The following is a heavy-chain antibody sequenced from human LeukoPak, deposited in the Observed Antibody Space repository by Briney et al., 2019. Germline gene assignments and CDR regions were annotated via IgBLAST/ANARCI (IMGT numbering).Heavy chain of an antibody. CDR2: IRSSSSYI. D-gene: IGHD3-10*01. J-gene: IGHJ6*02. CDR3: ARNSMVRGVNYYYGMDV. CDR1: GFTFCSYS. Sequence: GGSLRLSCAASGFTFCSYSMNWVRQAPGKGREWVSSIRSSSSYIYYADSVKGRFTIARNNANNSLYLQMNSLRAEDTAVYYCARNSMVRGVNYYYGMDVWGQGTTVTVSS. V-gene: IGHV3-21*01.